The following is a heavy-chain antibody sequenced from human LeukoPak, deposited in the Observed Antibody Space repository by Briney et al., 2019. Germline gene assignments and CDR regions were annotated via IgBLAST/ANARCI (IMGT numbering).Heavy chain of an antibody. CDR1: GGTFSSYA. Sequence: SVKVSCKASGGTFSSYAISWVRQAPGQGLEWMGGIIPIFGTANYAQKFQGRVTITADESTSTAYMELSSLRSEDTAVYYCARHIVVVVAATEYHYYYYGMDVWGQGTTVTVSS. D-gene: IGHD2-15*01. CDR3: ARHIVVVVAATEYHYYYYGMDV. V-gene: IGHV1-69*13. CDR2: IIPIFGTA. J-gene: IGHJ6*02.